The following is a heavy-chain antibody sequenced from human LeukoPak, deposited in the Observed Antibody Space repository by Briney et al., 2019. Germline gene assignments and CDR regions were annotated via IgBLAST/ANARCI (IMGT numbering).Heavy chain of an antibody. J-gene: IGHJ3*02. CDR2: IKQDGSEK. CDR3: AREGLWSDAFDI. V-gene: IGHV3-7*01. Sequence: PGGSLRLSCVASDFSFNIYDMYWVRQAAGRGLEWVANIKQDGSEKYYVDSVKGRFTISRDNAKNSLYLQMNSLRAEDTAVYYCAREGLWSDAFDIWGQGTMVTVSS. D-gene: IGHD5-18*01. CDR1: DFSFNIYD.